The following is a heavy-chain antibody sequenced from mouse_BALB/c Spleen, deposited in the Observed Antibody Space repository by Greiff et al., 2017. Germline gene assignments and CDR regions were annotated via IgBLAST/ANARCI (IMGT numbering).Heavy chain of an antibody. CDR1: GFNIKDYY. CDR3: RAGLLLYAMDY. D-gene: IGHD1-1*01. CDR2: IDPENGDT. J-gene: IGHJ4*01. V-gene: IGHV14-4*02. Sequence: EVQLQQSGAELVRPGASVKLSCTASGFNIKDYYMHWVKQRPEQGLEWIGWIDPENGDTEYAPKFQGKATMTADTSSNTAYLQLSSLTSEDTAVYYCRAGLLLYAMDYWGQGTSVTVSS.